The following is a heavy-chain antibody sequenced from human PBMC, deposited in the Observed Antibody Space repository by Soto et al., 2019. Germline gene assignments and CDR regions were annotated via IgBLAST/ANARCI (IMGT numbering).Heavy chain of an antibody. D-gene: IGHD2-2*01. CDR1: GFTFSDYY. CDR2: ISSRSSAL. Sequence: QVQLVESGGGLVKPGGSLRLSCAASGFTFSDYYMTWIRQAPGKGLEWVSCISSRSSALYYADSVKGRFTISRDNAKNSVSLQMDDLRAEDMAVYYCARDYCSSTTFPNYGLDVWGQGTTVTVSS. V-gene: IGHV3-11*01. J-gene: IGHJ6*02. CDR3: ARDYCSSTTFPNYGLDV.